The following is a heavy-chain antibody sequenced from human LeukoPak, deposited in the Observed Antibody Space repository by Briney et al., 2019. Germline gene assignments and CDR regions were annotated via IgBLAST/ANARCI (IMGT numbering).Heavy chain of an antibody. CDR2: INSDGSST. Sequence: GGSLRLSCAASGFTFSSYWMHWVRQAPGKGLAWVSRINSDGSSTSYADSVKGRFTISRDNAKNTLYLQMNSLRAEDTAVYYCARDLHDYSNYGLSYWGQGTLVTVSS. V-gene: IGHV3-74*01. CDR1: GFTFSSYW. CDR3: ARDLHDYSNYGLSY. D-gene: IGHD4-11*01. J-gene: IGHJ4*02.